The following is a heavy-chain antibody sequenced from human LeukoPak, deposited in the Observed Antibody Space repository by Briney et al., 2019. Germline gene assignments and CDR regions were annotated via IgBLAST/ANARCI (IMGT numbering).Heavy chain of an antibody. CDR1: GYTFTGYY. V-gene: IGHV1-2*02. J-gene: IGHJ4*02. CDR3: ARDRPISRLGTDFDF. Sequence: ASVKVSCKASGYTFTGYYMHWVRQAPGQGLEWMGWIDPNSGATDYAQKFQGRVTITRDVSISTAHMELSRLTSDDTAVYYCARDRPISRLGTDFDFWGQGTLVTVSS. CDR2: IDPNSGAT. D-gene: IGHD1-7*01.